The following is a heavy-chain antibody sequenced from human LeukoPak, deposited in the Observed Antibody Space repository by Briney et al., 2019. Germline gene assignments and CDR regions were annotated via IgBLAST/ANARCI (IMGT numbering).Heavy chain of an antibody. D-gene: IGHD5-18*01. CDR3: ARDRGYTYGNPLDY. V-gene: IGHV3-33*01. CDR2: IWHDGSNK. CDR1: GFTFSTYV. Sequence: PGGPLRLSCAASGFTFSTYVIHWVRQAPGKGLEWVALIWHDGSNKYYGDSVKDRFTISRDNPKNTLYLQMDSLRDEDTAVYYCARDRGYTYGNPLDYWGQGTLVTVSS. J-gene: IGHJ4*02.